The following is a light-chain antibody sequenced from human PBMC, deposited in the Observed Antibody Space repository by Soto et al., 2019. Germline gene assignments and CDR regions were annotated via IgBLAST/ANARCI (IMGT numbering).Light chain of an antibody. CDR2: DGS. CDR3: QQANIFPFT. J-gene: IGKJ3*01. Sequence: DIQMTQSPSSVSASVGDRVTITCRASRGVSKWLAWYQQKPGKAPKLLIYDGSVLHTGVPSRFSVRGSWTDFTLTISSLKPEDFATYYCQQANIFPFTFGPGTKVDIK. CDR1: RGVSKW. V-gene: IGKV1-12*01.